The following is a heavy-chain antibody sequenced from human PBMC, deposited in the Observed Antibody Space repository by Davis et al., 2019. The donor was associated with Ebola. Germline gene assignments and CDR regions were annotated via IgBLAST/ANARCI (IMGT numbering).Heavy chain of an antibody. CDR2: IYSGGST. CDR1: GFTVSSNY. CDR3: ARGVDIVVVPAAGQYGMDV. V-gene: IGHV3-66*01. Sequence: GESLKISCAASGFTVSSNYMSWVRQAPGKGLEWVSVIYSGGSTYYADSVKGRFTISRDNSKNTLYLQMNSLRAEDTAVYYCARGVDIVVVPAAGQYGMDVWGQGTTVTVSS. J-gene: IGHJ6*02. D-gene: IGHD2-2*03.